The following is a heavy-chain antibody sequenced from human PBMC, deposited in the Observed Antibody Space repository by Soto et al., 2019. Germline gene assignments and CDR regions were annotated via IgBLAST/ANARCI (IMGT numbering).Heavy chain of an antibody. CDR1: GYAFSSYW. CDR3: ARGYCTATICDPWFDP. V-gene: IGHV5-51*01. CDR2: IYPGDSDT. J-gene: IGHJ5*02. D-gene: IGHD2-8*02. Sequence: GESLKISCHGSGYAFSSYWIAWVRQMPGKGLEWMGIIYPGDSDTRYSPSFQGQVTISVDKSITTAYLQWSSLKASDTAMYYCARGYCTATICDPWFDPWGQGTLVTVYS.